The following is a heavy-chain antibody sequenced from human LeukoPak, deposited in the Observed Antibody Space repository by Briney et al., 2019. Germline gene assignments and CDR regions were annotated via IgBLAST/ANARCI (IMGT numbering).Heavy chain of an antibody. CDR1: GGSFSGYY. CDR2: INHSGST. CDR3: ASRDDSGPY. V-gene: IGHV4-34*01. Sequence: SETLSLTCAVYGGSFSGYYWSWIRQPPGKGLEWIGEINHSGSTNYHPSLKSRVTISLDKSKNHFSLRVTSMTAADTAVYYCASRDDSGPYWGQGTLVTVSS. D-gene: IGHD4-17*01. J-gene: IGHJ4*02.